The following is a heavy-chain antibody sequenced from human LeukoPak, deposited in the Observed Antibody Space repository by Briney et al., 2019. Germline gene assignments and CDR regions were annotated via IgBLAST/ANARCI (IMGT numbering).Heavy chain of an antibody. Sequence: PGGSLRLSCVASGFTLNNYTMNWVRQAPGKGLERVSSVSSASSYRYYAASLKGRFTVSRDNAKNSVYLQMNSLRAEDTAVYYCARGYYDFPYWGQGTLVTVSS. CDR2: VSSASSYR. CDR3: ARGYYDFPY. J-gene: IGHJ4*02. V-gene: IGHV3-21*01. CDR1: GFTLNNYT. D-gene: IGHD3-3*01.